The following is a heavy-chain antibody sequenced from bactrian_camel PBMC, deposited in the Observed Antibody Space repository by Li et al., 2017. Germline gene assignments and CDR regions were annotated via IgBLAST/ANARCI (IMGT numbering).Heavy chain of an antibody. Sequence: VQLVESGGDSAQTGGSLRVTCELSGPIYSGYCMGWFRQAPGKEPEGVAALDVDGSTHYADSVKGRDTISQDYTKNTMYLQMNNLKTEDTAVYYCAPAGRSYVDINCRARLGQGTQVTVS. CDR1: GPIYSGYC. V-gene: IGHV3S1*01. J-gene: IGHJ4*01. D-gene: IGHD6*01. CDR2: LDVDGST.